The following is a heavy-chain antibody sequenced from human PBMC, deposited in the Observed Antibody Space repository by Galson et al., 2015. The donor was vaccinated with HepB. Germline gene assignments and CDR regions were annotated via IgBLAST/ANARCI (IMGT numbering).Heavy chain of an antibody. CDR3: ARVDIVVVVAPHFDY. J-gene: IGHJ4*02. D-gene: IGHD2-15*01. Sequence: SLRLSCAASGFTFSSYWMSWVRQAPGKGLEWVANIKQDGSEKYYVDSVKGRFTISRDNAKNSLYLQMNSLRAEDTAVYYCARVDIVVVVAPHFDYWGQGTLVTVSS. CDR2: IKQDGSEK. V-gene: IGHV3-7*01. CDR1: GFTFSSYW.